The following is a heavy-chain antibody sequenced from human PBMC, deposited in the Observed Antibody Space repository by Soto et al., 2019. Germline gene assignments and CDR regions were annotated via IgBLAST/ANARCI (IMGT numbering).Heavy chain of an antibody. D-gene: IGHD3-3*01. J-gene: IGHJ4*02. CDR3: AKDLGVEADFWSGYHDYGGFDY. CDR2: ISYDGSNK. Sequence: GGSLRLSCAASGFPFSSYGMHWVRQAPGKGLEWVAVISYDGSNKYYADSVKGRFTISRDNSKNTLYLQMNSLRAEDTAVYYCAKDLGVEADFWSGYHDYGGFDYWGQGTLVTVSS. CDR1: GFPFSSYG. V-gene: IGHV3-30*18.